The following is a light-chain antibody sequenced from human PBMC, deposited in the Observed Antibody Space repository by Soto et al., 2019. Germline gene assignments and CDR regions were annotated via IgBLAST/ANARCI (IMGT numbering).Light chain of an antibody. V-gene: IGKV3-11*01. Sequence: EIVLTQSPATLSASPGESAALSCRASQDVGHYVAWYRQIPGQDPRLLIYDTSNRAAGIADRFRGSGSGTDFTLTISSLEPEDFAVYYCQQRSTWSPLTFGGGTKVEIK. CDR3: QQRSTWSPLT. J-gene: IGKJ4*01. CDR2: DTS. CDR1: QDVGHY.